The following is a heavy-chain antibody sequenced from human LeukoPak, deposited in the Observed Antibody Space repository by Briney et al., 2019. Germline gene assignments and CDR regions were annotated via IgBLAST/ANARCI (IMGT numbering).Heavy chain of an antibody. J-gene: IGHJ4*02. CDR2: INHSGST. Sequence: SETLSLTCAVYGGSFSGYYWSWIRQPPGKGLEWMGEINHSGSTNYNPSLKSRVTISVDTSKNQFSLKLSSVTAADTAVYYCARGETVAGLFDYWGQGTLVTVSS. D-gene: IGHD6-19*01. CDR1: GGSFSGYY. CDR3: ARGETVAGLFDY. V-gene: IGHV4-34*01.